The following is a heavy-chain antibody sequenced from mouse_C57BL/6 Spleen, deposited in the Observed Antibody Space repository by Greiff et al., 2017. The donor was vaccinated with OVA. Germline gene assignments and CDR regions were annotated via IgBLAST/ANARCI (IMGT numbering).Heavy chain of an antibody. J-gene: IGHJ1*03. D-gene: IGHD1-1*01. V-gene: IGHV3-6*01. CDR3: ARDLYGSSYDWYFDV. Sequence: EVKLMESGPGLVKPSQSLSLTCSVTGYSITSGYYWNWIRQFPGNKLEWMGYISYDGSNNYNPSLKNRISITRDTSKNQFFLKLNSVTTEDTATYYCARDLYGSSYDWYFDVWGTGTTVTVSS. CDR2: ISYDGSN. CDR1: GYSITSGYY.